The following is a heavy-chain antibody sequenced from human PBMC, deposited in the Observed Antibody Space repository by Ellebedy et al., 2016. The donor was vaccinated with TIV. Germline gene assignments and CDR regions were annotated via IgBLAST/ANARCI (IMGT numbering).Heavy chain of an antibody. V-gene: IGHV3-74*01. J-gene: IGHJ4*02. CDR1: GFTFSNYW. Sequence: PGGSLRLSCAASGFTFSNYWMHWVRQAPGKGLVWVSRINSDGSSTTYADSVKGRFTISRDNAKNTLSLQMNSLRAEDTAVYYCAKGWVGYSYGTFDFWGQGTLVTVSS. D-gene: IGHD5-18*01. CDR2: INSDGSST. CDR3: AKGWVGYSYGTFDF.